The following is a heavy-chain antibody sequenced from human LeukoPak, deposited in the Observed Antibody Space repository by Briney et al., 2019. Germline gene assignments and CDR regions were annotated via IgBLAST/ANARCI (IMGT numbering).Heavy chain of an antibody. CDR2: IYYSGST. Sequence: SETLSLTCTVSGGSISSYYWSWIRQPPGKGLEWIGYIYYSGSTNYNPSLKSRVTISVDTSKNQFSLKLSSVTAADTAVYYCARKSPYSSNWYYWYFDLWGRGTLVTVSS. J-gene: IGHJ2*01. CDR3: ARKSPYSSNWYYWYFDL. V-gene: IGHV4-59*01. CDR1: GGSISSYY. D-gene: IGHD6-13*01.